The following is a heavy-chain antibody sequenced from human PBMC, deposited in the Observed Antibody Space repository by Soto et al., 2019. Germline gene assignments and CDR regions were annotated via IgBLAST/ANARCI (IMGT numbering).Heavy chain of an antibody. V-gene: IGHV4-4*02. J-gene: IGHJ5*02. D-gene: IGHD5-18*01. CDR2: VYHSGST. Sequence: SETLSLTCAVSGGSISSYYWWSWVRQPPGRGLGWIGEVYHSGSTNYNPSLKSRVTISVDKSKNQFSLELTSVTAADTAVYFCARDRPSEYTYGSSGWSDPWGQGTLVTVSS. CDR3: ARDRPSEYTYGSSGWSDP. CDR1: GGSISSYYW.